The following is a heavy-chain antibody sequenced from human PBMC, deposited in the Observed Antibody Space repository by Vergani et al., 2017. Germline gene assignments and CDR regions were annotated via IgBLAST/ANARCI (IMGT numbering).Heavy chain of an antibody. CDR3: ARHTTYTDS. V-gene: IGHV5-51*01. Sequence: EVQLVQSGTEVKKPGESLKISCKGSGYRFTSNWIGWVRQMPGKGLEWMGIIYPGDSDTRYSPSFQGQVTISADKSISTAFLQWDSLKASDTALYYCARHTTYTDSWGQGTLVTVSS. D-gene: IGHD1-1*01. J-gene: IGHJ4*02. CDR1: GYRFTSNW. CDR2: IYPGDSDT.